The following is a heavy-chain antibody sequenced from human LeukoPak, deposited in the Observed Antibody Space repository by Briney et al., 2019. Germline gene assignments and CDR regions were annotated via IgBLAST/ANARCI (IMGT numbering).Heavy chain of an antibody. V-gene: IGHV3-23*01. D-gene: IGHD3-3*01. J-gene: IGHJ5*02. CDR3: AKDRSRFTIFGVVSNWFDP. Sequence: GGSLRLSCAASGFTFSSYAMSWVRQAPGKGLEWVSAISGSDGSTYYADSVKGRFTISRDNSKNTLYLQMNSLRAEDTAVYYCAKDRSRFTIFGVVSNWFDPWGQGTLVTVSS. CDR1: GFTFSSYA. CDR2: ISGSDGST.